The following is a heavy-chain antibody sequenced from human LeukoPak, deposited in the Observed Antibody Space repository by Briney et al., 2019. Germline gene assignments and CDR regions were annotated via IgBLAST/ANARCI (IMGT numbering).Heavy chain of an antibody. D-gene: IGHD3-10*01. CDR1: GYSFTSYW. V-gene: IGHV5-51*01. Sequence: GESLKISCKGSGYSFTSYWIGWVRQMPGKDLEWMGIIYPGDSDTRYSPSFQGQVTISADKSISTAYLQWSSLKASDTAMYYCARLKPMVRGVMGSNYFDYWGQGTLVTVSS. J-gene: IGHJ4*02. CDR2: IYPGDSDT. CDR3: ARLKPMVRGVMGSNYFDY.